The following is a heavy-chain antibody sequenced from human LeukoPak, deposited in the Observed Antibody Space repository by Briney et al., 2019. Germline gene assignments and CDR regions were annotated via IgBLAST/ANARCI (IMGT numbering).Heavy chain of an antibody. CDR3: ARDHGSGRTIDY. J-gene: IGHJ4*02. CDR2: IYYSGST. CDR1: GGSISSGGYY. V-gene: IGHV4-31*03. D-gene: IGHD3-10*01. Sequence: SETLSLTCTVSGGSISSGGYYWSWIRQHPGKGLEWIGYIYYSGSTYYNPSLKSRVTISVDTSKNQFSLKLSSVTAADTAVYYYARDHGSGRTIDYWGQGTLVTVSS.